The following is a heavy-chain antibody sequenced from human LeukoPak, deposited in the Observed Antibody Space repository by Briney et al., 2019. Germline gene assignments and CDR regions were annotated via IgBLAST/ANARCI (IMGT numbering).Heavy chain of an antibody. Sequence: GGSLRLSCTASGLTLSNYWMIWVRQAPGKGLQWVAKVKQDGSEKYYVDSVKGRFTISRDNAENSLYLQMNSLRVEDTAVYYCAARSSGNPYFWGQGTLVTVSS. CDR1: GLTLSNYW. CDR3: AARSSGNPYF. V-gene: IGHV3-7*03. D-gene: IGHD1-26*01. CDR2: VKQDGSEK. J-gene: IGHJ4*02.